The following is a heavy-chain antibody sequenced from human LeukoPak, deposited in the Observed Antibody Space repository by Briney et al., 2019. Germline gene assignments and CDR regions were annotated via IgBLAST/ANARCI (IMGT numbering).Heavy chain of an antibody. CDR2: ISSSGSTI. CDR1: GFTFSDYF. J-gene: IGHJ3*02. Sequence: GGSLRLSCAASGFTFSDYFMSWIRQAPGKGLEWVSYISSSGSTIYYADSVKGRFTISRDNAKNSLYLQMNSLRAEDTAVYYCAKDSGSYYSAFDIWGQGTMVTVSS. V-gene: IGHV3-11*01. CDR3: AKDSGSYYSAFDI. D-gene: IGHD1-26*01.